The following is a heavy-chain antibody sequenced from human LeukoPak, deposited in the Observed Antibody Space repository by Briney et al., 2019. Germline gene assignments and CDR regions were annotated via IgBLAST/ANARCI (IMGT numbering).Heavy chain of an antibody. CDR2: IRYDGSKK. D-gene: IGHD3-9*01. Sequence: GGSLRLSCAASGFTFTSYGIHWVRQAPGKGLEWVAFIRYDGSKKYYADSVKGRFTISRDNAKNSVYLQMNSLRAEDTAVYYCARGGDTISHFDYWGQGTLVTVSS. J-gene: IGHJ4*02. CDR3: ARGGDTISHFDY. V-gene: IGHV3-30*02. CDR1: GFTFTSYG.